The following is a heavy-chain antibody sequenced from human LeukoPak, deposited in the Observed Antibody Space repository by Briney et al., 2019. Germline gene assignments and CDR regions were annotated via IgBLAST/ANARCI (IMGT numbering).Heavy chain of an antibody. CDR1: GYTFSTYN. Sequence: AVSLRLSRAASGYTFSTYNMNWVRQAPGKGLGWVSSISSSSSQIYYADSVKGRFTISRDNAKSSLYLQMNSLRAEDTAMYYCASDWAVGTFDIWGQGTMVTVSS. V-gene: IGHV3-21*01. CDR3: ASDWAVGTFDI. D-gene: IGHD2-15*01. CDR2: ISSSSSQI. J-gene: IGHJ3*02.